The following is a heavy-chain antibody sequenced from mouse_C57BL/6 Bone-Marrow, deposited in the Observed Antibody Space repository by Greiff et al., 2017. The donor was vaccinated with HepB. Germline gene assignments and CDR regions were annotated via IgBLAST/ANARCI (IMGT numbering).Heavy chain of an antibody. Sequence: QVQLQQSGAELARPGASVKLSCKASGYTFTSYGISWVKQRTGQGLEWIGEIYPRSGNTYYNEKFKGKATLTAAKSSSTAYMELRSLTSEDSAVYFCAREMLGRAMDYWGQGTSVTVSS. V-gene: IGHV1-81*01. CDR1: GYTFTSYG. J-gene: IGHJ4*01. D-gene: IGHD4-1*01. CDR2: IYPRSGNT. CDR3: AREMLGRAMDY.